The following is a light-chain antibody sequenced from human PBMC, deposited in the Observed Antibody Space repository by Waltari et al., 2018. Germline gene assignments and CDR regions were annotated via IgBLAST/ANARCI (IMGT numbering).Light chain of an antibody. Sequence: DIQMTQSPSSLSASVGDRVTITCRASQSISSYLNGYQQKPGKAPKLLIYAASSLQSGVPSRFSGSGSGTDFTLTISSLQPEDFATYYCQQGYSTPYTFGQGTKLEIK. J-gene: IGKJ2*01. CDR3: QQGYSTPYT. CDR1: QSISSY. V-gene: IGKV1-39*01. CDR2: AAS.